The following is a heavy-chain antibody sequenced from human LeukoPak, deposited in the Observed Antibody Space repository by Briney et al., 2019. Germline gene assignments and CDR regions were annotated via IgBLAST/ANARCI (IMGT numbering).Heavy chain of an antibody. Sequence: GASVKVSCKASGYTXTGYYMHWVRQAPGQGLEWMGWINPNSGGTNYAQKFQGRVTMTRDTSISTAYMELGRLRSDDTAVYYCARAKTWIQLWYYYYGMDVWGQGTTVTVSS. V-gene: IGHV1-2*02. CDR1: GYTXTGYY. CDR2: INPNSGGT. D-gene: IGHD5-18*01. J-gene: IGHJ6*02. CDR3: ARAKTWIQLWYYYYGMDV.